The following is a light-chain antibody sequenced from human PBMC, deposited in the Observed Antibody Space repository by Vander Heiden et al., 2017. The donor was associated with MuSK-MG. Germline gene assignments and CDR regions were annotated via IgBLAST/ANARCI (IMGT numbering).Light chain of an antibody. Sequence: DIQMTQSPSSLSASVGDRVTITCRASQSISSYLNWYQQKPGKAPKVLIYAAFSLQSGVQSRFSGSGSGTDFTLTISRLQPEDFANYYCQQRHSIPLTFGGGTKVEIK. CDR2: AAF. CDR3: QQRHSIPLT. CDR1: QSISSY. V-gene: IGKV1-39*01. J-gene: IGKJ4*01.